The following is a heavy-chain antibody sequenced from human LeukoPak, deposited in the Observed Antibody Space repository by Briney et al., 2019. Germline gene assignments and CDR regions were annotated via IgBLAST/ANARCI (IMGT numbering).Heavy chain of an antibody. J-gene: IGHJ3*02. CDR3: AIPTCSGSGYCSTSDPFHT. CDR2: ISGSGGRT. Sequence: GGSLRLSCAASGFTFDNYGIGWVRQAPGKGLEWVSGISGSGGRTYYADSVKGRFTISRDNSKNTLFLQLNSLGVEDTATYYCAIPTCSGSGYCSTSDPFHTWGQGTMVTVSS. D-gene: IGHD2-2*03. CDR1: GFTFDNYG. V-gene: IGHV3-23*01.